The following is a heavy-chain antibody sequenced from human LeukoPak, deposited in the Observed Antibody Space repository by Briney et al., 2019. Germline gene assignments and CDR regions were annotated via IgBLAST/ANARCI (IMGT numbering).Heavy chain of an antibody. CDR3: SRDFVGAEDY. V-gene: IGHV3-74*01. Sequence: HPGGSLRLSCSASGFTISSYWMHWVRQAPGKGLVWVSRINLAGSVTNHADSVRGRFTISRDTATNTLYLEMNSLRAEDTAVYYCSRDFVGAEDYWGQGTLVTVSS. J-gene: IGHJ4*02. CDR2: INLAGSVT. D-gene: IGHD3-16*01. CDR1: GFTISSYW.